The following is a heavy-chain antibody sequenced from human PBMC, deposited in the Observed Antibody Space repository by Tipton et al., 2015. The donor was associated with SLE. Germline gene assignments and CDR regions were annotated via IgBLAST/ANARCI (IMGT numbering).Heavy chain of an antibody. CDR1: GGSISNYY. V-gene: IGHV4-59*08. D-gene: IGHD2-15*01. J-gene: IGHJ3*02. Sequence: TLSLTCTVSGGSISNYYWSWIRQPPGKGLEWIGYIYNSGSTNYNPSLKSRVTISVDTSKNQFSLKLSSVTAADTAVYYCARHKYCSGGSCYPDAFDIWGQGTMVTVSS. CDR3: ARHKYCSGGSCYPDAFDI. CDR2: IYNSGST.